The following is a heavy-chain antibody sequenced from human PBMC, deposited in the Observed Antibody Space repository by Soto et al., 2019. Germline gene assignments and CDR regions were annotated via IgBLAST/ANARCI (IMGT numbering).Heavy chain of an antibody. J-gene: IGHJ4*02. V-gene: IGHV4-31*03. Sequence: SETLSLTCTVSGHSLSSGGYYWSWIRQHPGKGLEWVGYIYFTGSTLYNPSLKSRLAMSLDTSKNQFSLKLTSVTAADTAVYFCARDWGSSGWPNWGQGTLVTVSS. CDR2: IYFTGST. CDR1: GHSLSSGGYY. CDR3: ARDWGSSGWPN. D-gene: IGHD6-19*01.